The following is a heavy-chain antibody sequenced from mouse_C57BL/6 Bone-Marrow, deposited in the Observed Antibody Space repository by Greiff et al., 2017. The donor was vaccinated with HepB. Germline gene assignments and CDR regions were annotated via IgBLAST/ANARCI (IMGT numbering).Heavy chain of an antibody. Sequence: VKLQQPGAELVKPGASVKLSCKASGYTFTSYWMQWVKQRPGQGLEWIGEIDPSDSYTNYNQKFKGKATLTVDTSSSTAYMQLSSLTSEDSAVYYCAREEHFYAMDYGGQGTSVTVSS. CDR1: GYTFTSYW. J-gene: IGHJ4*01. CDR2: IDPSDSYT. CDR3: AREEHFYAMDY. V-gene: IGHV1-50*01.